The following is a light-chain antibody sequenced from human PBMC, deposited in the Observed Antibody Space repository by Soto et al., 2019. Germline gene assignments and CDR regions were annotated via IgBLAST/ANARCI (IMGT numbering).Light chain of an antibody. V-gene: IGKV3-15*01. J-gene: IGKJ5*01. CDR1: QSISSK. Sequence: EIVMTQSPATLSVSPGERATLSCRASQSISSKLGWYQQRPGQAPRLLIYGASIRATGIPARFSGSGSGTEFTLTISSLQSEDSAVYYCQQYNSWTTITFGQGTRLEIK. CDR3: QQYNSWTTIT. CDR2: GAS.